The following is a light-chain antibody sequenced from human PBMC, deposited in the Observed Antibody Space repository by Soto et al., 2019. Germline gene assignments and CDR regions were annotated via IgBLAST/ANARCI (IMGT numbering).Light chain of an antibody. J-gene: IGKJ3*01. CDR3: QQYGNSPFS. Sequence: EIVVTQSPGTLSLSPGERATLSCRASQSISSNYLAWYQQKPGQAPRLLIYGTSSRAPGVPDRFSGSGSGTDFTLTIRRLEPEDFAVYYCQQYGNSPFSFGPGTRVDI. CDR1: QSISSNY. V-gene: IGKV3-20*01. CDR2: GTS.